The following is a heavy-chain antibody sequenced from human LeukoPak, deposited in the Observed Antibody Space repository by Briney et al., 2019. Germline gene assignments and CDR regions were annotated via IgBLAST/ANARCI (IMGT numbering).Heavy chain of an antibody. CDR2: NFYSGST. D-gene: IGHD2-15*01. V-gene: IGHV4-39*02. J-gene: IGHJ4*02. Sequence: PSETLSLTCTVSGGSISSSTYYWGWIRQPPGKGLGRNGNNFYSGSTYYSPSLKSRVTISVDTSRNQFSLKLSSVTAADTAVYYCARDRRTDCSGASCYFDSWGQGTLVTVSS. CDR3: ARDRRTDCSGASCYFDS. CDR1: GGSISSSTYY.